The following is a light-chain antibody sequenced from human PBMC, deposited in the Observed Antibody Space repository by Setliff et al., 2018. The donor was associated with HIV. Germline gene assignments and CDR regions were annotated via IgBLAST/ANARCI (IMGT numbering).Light chain of an antibody. V-gene: IGLV3-21*04. CDR3: QVWDSSSDHCV. CDR1: NIGSKS. J-gene: IGLJ1*01. Sequence: SYELTQPPSVSVAPGKTARITCGGDNIGSKSVHWYQQRPGQAPVSVIFHDNDRPSGVPERFSGSNSGNTATLTISGVEVGDEADYYCQVWDSSSDHCVFGIGTKVTVL. CDR2: HDN.